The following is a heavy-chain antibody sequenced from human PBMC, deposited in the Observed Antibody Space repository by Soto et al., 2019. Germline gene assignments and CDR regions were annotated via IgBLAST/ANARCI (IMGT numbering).Heavy chain of an antibody. Sequence: SGTLSLTCAVYGGSLSGHYWTWIRQAPGRGLEWIGDVYHTGDTNFNPSLQSRVTFSVDKSNNQFSLRLTSVTAADTAVYFCAREIVTAGGNNYFDPWGPGTLVTAPQ. D-gene: IGHD2-21*02. V-gene: IGHV4-34*01. CDR3: AREIVTAGGNNYFDP. CDR1: GGSLSGHY. CDR2: VYHTGDT. J-gene: IGHJ5*02.